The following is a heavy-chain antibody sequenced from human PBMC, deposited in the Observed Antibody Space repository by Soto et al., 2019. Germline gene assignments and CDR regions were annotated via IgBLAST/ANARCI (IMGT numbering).Heavy chain of an antibody. CDR1: GYSFTSYW. CDR2: TDPSDSYT. V-gene: IGHV5-10-1*01. Sequence: PGESLKISCKGSGYSFTSYWISWVRQMPGKGLEWMGRTDPSDSYTNYSPSFQGHVTISADKSISTAYLQWSSLKASDTAMYYCARHQWELLKHYYYYGMDVWGQGTTVTVSS. D-gene: IGHD1-26*01. CDR3: ARHQWELLKHYYYYGMDV. J-gene: IGHJ6*02.